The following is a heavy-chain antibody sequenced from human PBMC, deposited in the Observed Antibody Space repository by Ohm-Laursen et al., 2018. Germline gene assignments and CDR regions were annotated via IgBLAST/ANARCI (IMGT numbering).Heavy chain of an antibody. CDR1: GFPFSAYS. Sequence: GSLRLSCAASGFPFSAYSMNWVRQAPGKGLEWISYISNVVSVTWYADSVKGRFTISRDNSKNALYLQMNSLRAEDTAVYYCAKDPKWDARPYYFDYWGQGTLVTVSS. V-gene: IGHV3-48*01. CDR2: ISNVVSVT. D-gene: IGHD1-26*01. CDR3: AKDPKWDARPYYFDY. J-gene: IGHJ4*02.